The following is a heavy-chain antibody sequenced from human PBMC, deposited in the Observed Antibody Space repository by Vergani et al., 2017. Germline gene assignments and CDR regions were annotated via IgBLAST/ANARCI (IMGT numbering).Heavy chain of an antibody. V-gene: IGHV4-59*08. CDR3: ARHVTAGSGAFDI. J-gene: IGHJ3*02. D-gene: IGHD3-10*01. Sequence: QVQLQESGPGLVKPSETLSLTCPVSGGSISSYYWSWIRQPPGKGLEWIGYIYYSGSTNYHPSLKSRVTISVDTSKNQFALKLSSVTAADTAVYYCARHVTAGSGAFDIWGQGTMVTVSS. CDR1: GGSISSYY. CDR2: IYYSGST.